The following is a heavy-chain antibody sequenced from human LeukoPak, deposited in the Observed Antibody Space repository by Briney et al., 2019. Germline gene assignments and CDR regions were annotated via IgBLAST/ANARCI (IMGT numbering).Heavy chain of an antibody. J-gene: IGHJ6*04. CDR1: GYTFTSYG. CDR2: ISAYNGNT. Sequence: ASVKVSCKASGYTFTSYGISWVRQAPGQGLEWMGWISAYNGNTNYAQKLQGRVTMTTDTSTSTAYMELRSLRSDDTAVYYCAREGYSYGSAYYGMDVWGKGTTVTVSS. CDR3: AREGYSYGSAYYGMDV. D-gene: IGHD5-18*01. V-gene: IGHV1-18*01.